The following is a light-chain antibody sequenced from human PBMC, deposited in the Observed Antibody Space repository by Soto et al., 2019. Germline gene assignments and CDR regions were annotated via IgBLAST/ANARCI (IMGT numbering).Light chain of an antibody. Sequence: EIVLTQSPGTLSLSPGERATLSCRASQAVSSSYLAWYQQKPGQAPRLLIYGASSRATGIPDRFSGSGSGTDFTLTISRLEPEDFAVYYCQQSDSSLWTFGQGTKVEIK. CDR3: QQSDSSLWT. CDR1: QAVSSSY. CDR2: GAS. V-gene: IGKV3-20*01. J-gene: IGKJ1*01.